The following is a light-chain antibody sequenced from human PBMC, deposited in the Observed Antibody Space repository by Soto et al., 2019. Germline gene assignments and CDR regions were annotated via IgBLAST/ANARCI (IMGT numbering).Light chain of an antibody. CDR2: GAS. Sequence: EIVMTQSPVTLSVSPGERATLSCRASQSVSSNLAWYQHKPGQAPRLLIYGASIRATGIPARFRGSGSGTEFTLTISSLQSEDFAVYYCQQYNNWPSGKTFGQGTKLEIK. V-gene: IGKV3D-15*01. CDR1: QSVSSN. J-gene: IGKJ2*01. CDR3: QQYNNWPSGKT.